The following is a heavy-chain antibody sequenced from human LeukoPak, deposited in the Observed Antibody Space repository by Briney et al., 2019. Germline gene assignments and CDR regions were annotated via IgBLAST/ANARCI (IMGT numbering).Heavy chain of an antibody. CDR3: ARVSGRSNPDV. CDR2: ISSSSSYI. Sequence: GGSLRLSCAASGFTFSSYSMNWVRQAPGKGLEWVSSISSSSSYIYYADSVKGRFTISRDNAKNSLYLQMNSLRAEDTAVFYCARVSGRSNPDVWGQGTTVTVSS. D-gene: IGHD1-26*01. CDR1: GFTFSSYS. V-gene: IGHV3-21*01. J-gene: IGHJ6*02.